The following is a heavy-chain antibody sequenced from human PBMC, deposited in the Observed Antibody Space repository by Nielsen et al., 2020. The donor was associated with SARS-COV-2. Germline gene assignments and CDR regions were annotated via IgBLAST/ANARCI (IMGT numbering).Heavy chain of an antibody. Sequence: GGSLRLSCAASGFTFSDYYMSWIRQAPGKGLEWVSYISSSSSYTNYADSVKGRFTISRDNAKNSLYLQMNSLRAEDTAVYYCARDLAYYDSSAAGGFDYWGQGTLVTVSS. D-gene: IGHD3-22*01. CDR1: GFTFSDYY. V-gene: IGHV3-11*05. CDR3: ARDLAYYDSSAAGGFDY. CDR2: ISSSSSYT. J-gene: IGHJ4*02.